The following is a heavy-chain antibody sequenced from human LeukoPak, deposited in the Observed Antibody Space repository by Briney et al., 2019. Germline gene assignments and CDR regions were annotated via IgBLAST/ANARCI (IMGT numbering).Heavy chain of an antibody. D-gene: IGHD3-22*01. V-gene: IGHV3-15*01. CDR2: IKSKTEGGTT. CDR1: GFTFSNAW. Sequence: GGSLRLSCAASGFTFSNAWMSWVRQAPGKGLEWVGRIKSKTEGGTTDYAAPVKGRFTISRDDSKNTLYLQMNSLKTEDTAVYYCTTGGYYLVYYYYYMDVWGKGTTVTVSS. J-gene: IGHJ6*03. CDR3: TTGGYYLVYYYYYMDV.